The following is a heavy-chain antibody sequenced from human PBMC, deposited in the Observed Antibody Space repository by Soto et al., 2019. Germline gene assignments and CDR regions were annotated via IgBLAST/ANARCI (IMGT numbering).Heavy chain of an antibody. CDR2: IYYSGST. J-gene: IGHJ6*02. CDR1: GGSISSGGYY. CDR3: ARDWSDYYGSGSYGMDV. Sequence: TVSGGSISSGGYYWSWIRQHPGKGLEWIGYIYYSGSTYYNPSLKSRVTISVDTSKNQFSLKLSSVTAADTAVYYCARDWSDYYGSGSYGMDVWGQGTTVTVSS. V-gene: IGHV4-31*03. D-gene: IGHD3-10*01.